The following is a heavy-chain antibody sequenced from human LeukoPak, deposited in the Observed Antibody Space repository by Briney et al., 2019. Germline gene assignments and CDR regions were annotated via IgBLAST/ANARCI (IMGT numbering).Heavy chain of an antibody. CDR1: GFTFSSYG. D-gene: IGHD1-26*01. CDR3: VRDHEWAFDY. Sequence: PGRSLRLSCAASGFTFSSYGMHWVRQAPGKGLEWVAVISYDGSNKYYADSVKGRFTISRDNSKNTLYLQMNSLRAEDTAVYFCVRDHEWAFDYWGQGTLVTVSS. CDR2: ISYDGSNK. V-gene: IGHV3-30*03. J-gene: IGHJ4*02.